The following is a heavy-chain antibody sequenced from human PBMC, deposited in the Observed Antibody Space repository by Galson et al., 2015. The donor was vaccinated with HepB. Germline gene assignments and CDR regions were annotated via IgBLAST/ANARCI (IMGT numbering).Heavy chain of an antibody. J-gene: IGHJ6*02. Sequence: SVKVSCKASGGTFSSYAISWVRQAPGQGLEWMGGIIPIFGTANYAQKFQGRVTITADESTSTAYMELSSLRSEDTAVYYCARVARRIVLMVYAPYYYYYGMDVWGQGTTVTVSS. CDR1: GGTFSSYA. D-gene: IGHD2-8*01. CDR3: ARVARRIVLMVYAPYYYYYGMDV. V-gene: IGHV1-69*13. CDR2: IIPIFGTA.